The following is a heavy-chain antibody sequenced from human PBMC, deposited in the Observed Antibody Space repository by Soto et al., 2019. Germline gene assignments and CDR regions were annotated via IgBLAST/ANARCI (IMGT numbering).Heavy chain of an antibody. V-gene: IGHV3-33*01. D-gene: IGHD1-1*01. Sequence: QVQLVESGGGVVQPGRSLRLSCAASGFAFSRHGMHWVRQAPGKGLEWVAVIVRDGSEDYYADSVEGRFTISRDNSKNNLYLEMNNLRPEGTAVCYCAGDDDDEDHGLDSWGQGTLVTVSS. J-gene: IGHJ4*02. CDR2: IVRDGSED. CDR3: AGDDDDEDHGLDS. CDR1: GFAFSRHG.